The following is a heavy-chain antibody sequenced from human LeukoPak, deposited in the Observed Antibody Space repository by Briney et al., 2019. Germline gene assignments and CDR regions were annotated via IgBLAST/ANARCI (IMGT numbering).Heavy chain of an antibody. J-gene: IGHJ4*02. D-gene: IGHD2-2*02. CDR2: IYTSGST. CDR3: ARAPNYCSSTSCYTGKAYYFDY. Sequence: SQTLSLTCTVSGGSISSGSYYWSWIRQPAGKGLEWIGRIYTSGSTNYNPSLKSRVTISVDTSKNQFSLKLSSVTAADTAVYYCARAPNYCSSTSCYTGKAYYFDYWGQGTLVTVSS. CDR1: GGSISSGSYY. V-gene: IGHV4-61*02.